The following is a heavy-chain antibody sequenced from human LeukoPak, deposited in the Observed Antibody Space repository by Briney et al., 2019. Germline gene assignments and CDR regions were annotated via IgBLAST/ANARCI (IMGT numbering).Heavy chain of an antibody. V-gene: IGHV1-46*01. Sequence: ASVKVSCKASGYTFTSYYMHWVRQAPGQGLEWMGIINPSGGSTSYAQKFQGRVTMTRDTSTSTAYMELSSLRSEDTAVYYCARSKRGYSYGYRVLYFDYWGQRTLVTVSS. J-gene: IGHJ4*02. CDR1: GYTFTSYY. CDR2: INPSGGST. D-gene: IGHD5-18*01. CDR3: ARSKRGYSYGYRVLYFDY.